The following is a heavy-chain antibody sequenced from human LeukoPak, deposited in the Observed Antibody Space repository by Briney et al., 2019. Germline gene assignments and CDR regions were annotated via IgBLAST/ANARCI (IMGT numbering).Heavy chain of an antibody. CDR1: GFTFSSYG. D-gene: IGHD2/OR15-2a*01. V-gene: IGHV3-23*01. CDR2: ISDSGAAT. J-gene: IGHJ4*02. Sequence: GGSLRLSCGGSGFTFSSYGMSWVRQAPGKGLEWVAAISDSGAATNYADSVKGRFTMSRDNSKNTLYLQMNSLRAEDTAVYYCAKAGVTTFPYYFDYWGQGALVTVSS. CDR3: AKAGVTTFPYYFDY.